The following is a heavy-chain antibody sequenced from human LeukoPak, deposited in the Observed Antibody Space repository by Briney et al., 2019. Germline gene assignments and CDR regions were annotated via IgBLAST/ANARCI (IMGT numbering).Heavy chain of an antibody. CDR3: ARLFLRFGEFSFDY. CDR2: IYYRGST. J-gene: IGHJ4*02. D-gene: IGHD3-10*01. V-gene: IGHV4-39*02. CDR1: GGSISNSSFY. Sequence: SETLSLTCTVSGGSISNSSFYWGWIRQPPGKGLEWIGNIYYRGSTYYNSSLKSRISISVDTSKNYFSLKVSSVTAADTAVYYCARLFLRFGEFSFDYWGQGTLVTVSS.